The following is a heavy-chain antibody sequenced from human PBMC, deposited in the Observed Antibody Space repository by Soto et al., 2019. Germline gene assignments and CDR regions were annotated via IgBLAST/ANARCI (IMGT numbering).Heavy chain of an antibody. Sequence: QVQLQESGPGLVKPSETLSLTCTVSGGSISSYYWSWIRQPPGKGLEWIGYIYYNGSTNYNPSLKSRVTISVDTSKNQFSLKLSSVTAADTAVYYCASAVAGTGRGFDYWGQGTLVTVSS. V-gene: IGHV4-59*01. CDR3: ASAVAGTGRGFDY. D-gene: IGHD6-19*01. CDR1: GGSISSYY. J-gene: IGHJ4*02. CDR2: IYYNGST.